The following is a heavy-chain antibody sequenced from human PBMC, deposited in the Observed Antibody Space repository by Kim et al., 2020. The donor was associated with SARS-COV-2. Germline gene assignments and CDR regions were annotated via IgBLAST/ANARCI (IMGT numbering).Heavy chain of an antibody. J-gene: IGHJ6*02. D-gene: IGHD3-10*01. CDR2: FEPEDLEI. CDR3: ATYLLNWATSPLYYYGLEI. CDR1: GYSLNEIA. V-gene: IGHV1-24*01. Sequence: ASVKVSCKVSGYSLNEIALHWVRQAPGKGLEWMGGFEPEDLEIIYPQKFQGRVTMTEDTSTGTAYMELSGLGSEDTALYYCATYLLNWATSPLYYYGLEIWGQGTAVTVSS.